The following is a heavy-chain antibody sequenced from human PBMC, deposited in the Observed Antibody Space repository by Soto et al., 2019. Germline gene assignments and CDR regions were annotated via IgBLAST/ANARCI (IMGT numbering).Heavy chain of an antibody. Sequence: ASVKVSCKASGYTFTSYYMHWVRQAPGQGLEWMGIINPSGGSTSYAQKFQGRVTMTRDTSTSTVYMELSSLRSEDTAVYYCARDPTPSKRYSGYDHSSPWGQGTLVTVSS. V-gene: IGHV1-46*03. CDR1: GYTFTSYY. D-gene: IGHD5-12*01. CDR2: INPSGGST. CDR3: ARDPTPSKRYSGYDHSSP. J-gene: IGHJ5*02.